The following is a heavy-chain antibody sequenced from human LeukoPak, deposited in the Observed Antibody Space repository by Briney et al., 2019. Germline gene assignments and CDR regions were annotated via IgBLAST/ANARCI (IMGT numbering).Heavy chain of an antibody. CDR2: IYYSGST. CDR1: GGSLRSGDYY. Sequence: SETLSLTCTVSGGSLRSGDYYWSWIRQPLGKGLEWIGYIYYSGSTYYNPSLRSRVTISVDTSKNQFSLKLSSVTAADTAVYYCARGGYYDSSGYSVFDWGQGTLVTVSS. J-gene: IGHJ4*02. D-gene: IGHD3-22*01. CDR3: ARGGYYDSSGYSVFD. V-gene: IGHV4-30-4*01.